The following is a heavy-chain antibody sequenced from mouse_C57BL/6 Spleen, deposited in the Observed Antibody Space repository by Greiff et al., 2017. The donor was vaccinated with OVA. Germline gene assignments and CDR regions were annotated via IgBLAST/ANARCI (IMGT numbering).Heavy chain of an antibody. CDR3: ARGGLLRDWYFDV. Sequence: VQLQQSGPVLVKPGASVKMSCKASGYTFTDYYMNWVKQSHGKSLEWIGVINPYNGGTSYNQKFKGKATLTVDKSSSTAYMELNSLTSEDSAVYYCARGGLLRDWYFDVWGTGTTVTVSS. V-gene: IGHV1-19*01. D-gene: IGHD1-1*01. CDR1: GYTFTDYY. CDR2: INPYNGGT. J-gene: IGHJ1*03.